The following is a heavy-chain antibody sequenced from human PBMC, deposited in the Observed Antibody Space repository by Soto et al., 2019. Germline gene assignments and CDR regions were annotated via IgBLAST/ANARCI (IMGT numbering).Heavy chain of an antibody. CDR3: TALLGYGSGGSCHRDY. CDR1: GFTFSNAW. J-gene: IGHJ4*02. CDR2: IKSKTDGGTT. Sequence: EVQLVESGGGLVKPGGSLRLSCAASGFTFSNAWMSWVRQAPGKGLEWVGRIKSKTDGGTTDYAAPVKGRFTISRDDSKTTMYLQINSLKTEDIAVYYCTALLGYGSGGSCHRDYWGQGTLFTVCS. D-gene: IGHD2-15*01. V-gene: IGHV3-15*01.